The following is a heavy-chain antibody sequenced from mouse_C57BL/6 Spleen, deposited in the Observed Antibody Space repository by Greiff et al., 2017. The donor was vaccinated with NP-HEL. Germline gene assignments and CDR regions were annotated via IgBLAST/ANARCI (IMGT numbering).Heavy chain of an antibody. CDR1: GYTFTDYY. Sequence: QVQLKESGAELVRPGASVKLSCKASGYTFTDYYINWVKQRPGQGLEWIARIYPGSGNTYYNEKFKGKATLTAEKSSSTAYMQLSSLTSEDSAVYFCARLGTTVVADWYFDVWGTGTTVTVSS. J-gene: IGHJ1*03. V-gene: IGHV1-76*01. CDR2: IYPGSGNT. CDR3: ARLGTTVVADWYFDV. D-gene: IGHD1-1*01.